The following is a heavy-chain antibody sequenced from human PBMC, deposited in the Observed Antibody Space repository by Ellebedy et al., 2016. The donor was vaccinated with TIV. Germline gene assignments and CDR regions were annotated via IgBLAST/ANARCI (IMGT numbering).Heavy chain of an antibody. CDR1: GGSISSGDYY. Sequence: SETLSLXXTVSGGSISSGDYYWSWIRQPPGKGLEWIGEINHSGSTNYNPSLKSRVTISVDTSKNQFSLKLSSVTAADTAVYYCAISKVGVGATNAFDYWGQGTLVTVSS. CDR3: AISKVGVGATNAFDY. V-gene: IGHV4-39*07. J-gene: IGHJ4*02. CDR2: INHSGST. D-gene: IGHD1-26*01.